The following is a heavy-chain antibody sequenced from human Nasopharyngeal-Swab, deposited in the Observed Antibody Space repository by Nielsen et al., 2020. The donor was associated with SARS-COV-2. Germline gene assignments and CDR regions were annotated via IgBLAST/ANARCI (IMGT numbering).Heavy chain of an antibody. Sequence: ASVKVSCKASGYTFTSYAMNWVRQAPGQGLEWMGWINANTGNPTYAQGFTGRFVFSLDTSVSTAYLQISSLKAEDTAVYYCARAPSPIAARRGDDAFDIWGQGTMVTVSS. CDR1: GYTFTSYA. D-gene: IGHD6-6*01. CDR3: ARAPSPIAARRGDDAFDI. V-gene: IGHV7-4-1*02. CDR2: INANTGNP. J-gene: IGHJ3*02.